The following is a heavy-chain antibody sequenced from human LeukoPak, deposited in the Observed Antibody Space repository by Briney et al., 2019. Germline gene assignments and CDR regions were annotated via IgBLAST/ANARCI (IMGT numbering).Heavy chain of an antibody. V-gene: IGHV3-13*01. D-gene: IGHD3-22*01. CDR3: ARAEGSGYYDLWYNY. CDR2: IGNAGDT. Sequence: PGGSLRLSCAASGFTFSTYAMHWVRQATGKGLEWLSGIGNAGDTYYAGSVKGRFTVSRDNAKNSLYLQMNSLRVGDTAVYYCARAEGSGYYDLWYNYWGQGTLVTVSS. J-gene: IGHJ4*02. CDR1: GFTFSTYA.